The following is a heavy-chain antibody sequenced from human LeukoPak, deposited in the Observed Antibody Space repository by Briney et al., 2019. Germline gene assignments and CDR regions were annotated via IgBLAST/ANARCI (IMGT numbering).Heavy chain of an antibody. CDR1: GYTFTRYG. J-gene: IGHJ4*02. CDR2: ISAYNGNT. V-gene: IGHV1-18*01. CDR3: ARDLDPYSNSWYAY. Sequence: VASVKVSCKASGYTFTRYGISWVRQAPGQGLQWLGWISAYNGNTNYAQKLQGRVTMTTDTSTSTAYMELRSLRSDDTAVYYCARDLDPYSNSWYAYWGQGTLVTVSS. D-gene: IGHD6-13*01.